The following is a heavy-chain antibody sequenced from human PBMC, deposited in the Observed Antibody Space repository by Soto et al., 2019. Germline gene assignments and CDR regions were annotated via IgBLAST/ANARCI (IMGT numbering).Heavy chain of an antibody. J-gene: IGHJ6*03. V-gene: IGHV3-21*01. D-gene: IGHD2-21*02. CDR1: GFTFSSYS. Sequence: EVQLVESGGGLVKPGGSLRLSCAASGFTFSSYSMNWVRQAPGKGLEWVSSISSSRSYIYYADSVKGRFTIPRDNAKNSLYPQMNSMTAEDTAVYYCARGVTYYYYMDVCGKGTPVTVSS. CDR2: ISSSRSYI. CDR3: ARGVTYYYYMDV.